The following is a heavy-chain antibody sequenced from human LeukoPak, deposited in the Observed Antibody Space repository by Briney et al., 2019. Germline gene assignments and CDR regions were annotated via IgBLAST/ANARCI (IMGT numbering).Heavy chain of an antibody. CDR3: ASRGHITMIVADAFDI. CDR2: INPNSGGT. Sequence: ASVKVSCTPSGYTFTGYYMHWGRQAPGQGLEWMGWINPNSGGTNYAQKFQGRVTMTRDTSISTAYMELSRLRSDDTAVYYCASRGHITMIVADAFDIWGQGTMVTVSS. J-gene: IGHJ3*02. D-gene: IGHD3-22*01. CDR1: GYTFTGYY. V-gene: IGHV1-2*02.